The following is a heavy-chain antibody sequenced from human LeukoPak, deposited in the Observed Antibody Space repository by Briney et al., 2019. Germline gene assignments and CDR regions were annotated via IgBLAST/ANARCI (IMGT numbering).Heavy chain of an antibody. V-gene: IGHV4-4*02. CDR2: IYPSGST. D-gene: IGHD6-13*01. J-gene: IGHJ4*02. CDR1: SGSINSSNW. Sequence: SETLSLTCAVSSGSINSSNWWSWVRQPPGKGLEWIGEIYPSGSTNYYPSLKSRVTMSVDEYKNEISLKLTSVTAADTAVYYCARFHTSSWFFDSWGQGILVTVSS. CDR3: ARFHTSSWFFDS.